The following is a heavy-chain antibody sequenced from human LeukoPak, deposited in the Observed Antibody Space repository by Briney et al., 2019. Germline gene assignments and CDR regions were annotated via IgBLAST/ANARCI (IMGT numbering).Heavy chain of an antibody. CDR1: GGSISSSNW. CDR3: ASLASLNWYWFDP. Sequence: SGTLSLTCAVSGGSISSSNWWSWVRQPPGKGLGWIGEIYHSGSTNYNPSLKSRVTISVDKSKNQFSLKLSSVTAADTAVYFCASLASLNWYWFDPWGQGTLVTVSS. V-gene: IGHV4-4*02. CDR2: IYHSGST. J-gene: IGHJ5*02. D-gene: IGHD1-1*01.